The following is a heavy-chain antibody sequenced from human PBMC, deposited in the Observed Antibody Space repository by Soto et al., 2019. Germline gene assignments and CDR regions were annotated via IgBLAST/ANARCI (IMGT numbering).Heavy chain of an antibody. Sequence: QVQLQESGPGLVKPSQTLSLTCTVSGGSISSGGYYWSWIRQHPGKGLEWIGYIYYSGSTYHNPSLKSRVTLSVHPSKHQFSLKLSSVTAADTAVYYCARDRLTELQNWGQGTLVTVSS. CDR1: GGSISSGGYY. J-gene: IGHJ4*02. CDR3: ARDRLTELQN. V-gene: IGHV4-31*03. D-gene: IGHD1-7*01. CDR2: IYYSGST.